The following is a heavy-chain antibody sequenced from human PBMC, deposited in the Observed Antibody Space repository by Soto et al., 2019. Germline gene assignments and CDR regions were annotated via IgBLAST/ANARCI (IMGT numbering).Heavy chain of an antibody. Sequence: ASVKVSCKVSGYTLTRYSIHWVRQAPGQRLEWMGWINAGNGNTKFSQKFQGRVTITRDTSASTAYMELRGLRSEDTAVYYCAILGTYYFDNSDNYFDFWGQGTLVTVPQ. V-gene: IGHV1-3*01. J-gene: IGHJ4*02. CDR3: AILGTYYFDNSDNYFDF. CDR2: INAGNGNT. D-gene: IGHD3-22*01. CDR1: GYTLTRYS.